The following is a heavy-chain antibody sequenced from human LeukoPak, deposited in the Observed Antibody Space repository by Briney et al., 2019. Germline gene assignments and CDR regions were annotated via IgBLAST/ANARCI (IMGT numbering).Heavy chain of an antibody. V-gene: IGHV3-21*04. CDR1: GFTFSSYS. D-gene: IGHD6-19*01. CDR3: ASDLIAVTERIYFGMDV. CDR2: ISSSSSYI. Sequence: GGSLRLSCAASGFTFSSYSMNWVRQAPGKGLEWVSSISSSSSYIYYADSVKGRFTISRDNSRNTLYLQMNTLRAEDTAAYYCASDLIAVTERIYFGMDVWGQGTTVTVSS. J-gene: IGHJ6*02.